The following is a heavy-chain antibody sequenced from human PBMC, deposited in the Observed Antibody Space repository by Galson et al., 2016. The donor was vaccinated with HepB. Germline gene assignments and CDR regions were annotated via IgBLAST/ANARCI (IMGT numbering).Heavy chain of an antibody. J-gene: IGHJ5*02. CDR2: INSDGSST. Sequence: SLRLSCAASGFTFSGYYMYWVRQAPGKGLVWVSRINSDGSSTSYADAVKGRFTISRDNAKNTLYLQMNSLRAEDTAVYYCARDPTDIVVVPGQGWFDPWGQGTLVTVSS. CDR3: ARDPTDIVVVPGQGWFDP. D-gene: IGHD2-2*01. V-gene: IGHV3-74*01. CDR1: GFTFSGYY.